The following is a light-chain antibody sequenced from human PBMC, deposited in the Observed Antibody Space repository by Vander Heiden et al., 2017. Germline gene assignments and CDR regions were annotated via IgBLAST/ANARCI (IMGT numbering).Light chain of an antibody. CDR3: QQRSNCPSIT. CDR2: YAS. CDR1: QSVISY. J-gene: IGKJ5*01. Sequence: EIVLTQSPATLSLSPGERAPLSCRASQSVISYLAWYQQQPGQAPSLLIYYASTSATGIPARFIGSSSCTDFSLTIISLQPDEFSVYYCQQRSNCPSITFGQGTRLEIK. V-gene: IGKV3-11*01.